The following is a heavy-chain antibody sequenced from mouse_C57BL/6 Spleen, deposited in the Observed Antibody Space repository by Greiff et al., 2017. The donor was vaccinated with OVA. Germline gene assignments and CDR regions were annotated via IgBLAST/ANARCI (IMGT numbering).Heavy chain of an antibody. CDR3: ALWRGLWAGYYDYAMDY. D-gene: IGHD2-3*01. V-gene: IGHV2-5*01. Sequence: QVQLKESGPGLVQPSQSLSITCTVSGFSLTSYGVHWVRQSPGKGLEWLGVICSGGSTNYNAAFISRLSITKDNYTSQAFFKMHSLQADDTAIYYCALWRGLWAGYYDYAMDYWGQGTSVTVSS. CDR2: ICSGGST. J-gene: IGHJ4*01. CDR1: GFSLTSYG.